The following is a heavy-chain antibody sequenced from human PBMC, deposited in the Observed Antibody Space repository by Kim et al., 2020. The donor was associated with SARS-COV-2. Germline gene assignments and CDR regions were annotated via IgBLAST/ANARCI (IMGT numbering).Heavy chain of an antibody. D-gene: IGHD1-26*01. J-gene: IGHJ5*02. Sequence: ASVKVSCKASGYTFTGYYMHWVRQAPGQGLEWMGWINPNSGGTNYAQKFQGRVTMTRDTSISTAYMELSRLRSDDTAVYYCARDSTLVGATRNWFDPWGQGTLVTVSS. CDR3: ARDSTLVGATRNWFDP. CDR2: INPNSGGT. V-gene: IGHV1-2*02. CDR1: GYTFTGYY.